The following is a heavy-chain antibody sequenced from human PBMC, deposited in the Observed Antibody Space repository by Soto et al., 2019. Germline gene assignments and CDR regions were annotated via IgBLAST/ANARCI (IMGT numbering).Heavy chain of an antibody. D-gene: IGHD6-25*01. J-gene: IGHJ4*02. Sequence: NPSETLSLTCTVSGGSISSYYWSWIRQPPGKGLEWIGYIYYSGSTNYNPSLKSRVTISVDTSKNQFSLKLSSVTAADTAVYYCARLYGFSGFDYWGQGTLVTVSS. CDR1: GGSISSYY. V-gene: IGHV4-59*08. CDR3: ARLYGFSGFDY. CDR2: IYYSGST.